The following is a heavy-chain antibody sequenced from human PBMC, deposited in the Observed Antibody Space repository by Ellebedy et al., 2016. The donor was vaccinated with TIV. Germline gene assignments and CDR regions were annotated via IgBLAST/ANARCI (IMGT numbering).Heavy chain of an antibody. Sequence: ASVKVSCKASGYTFTDYYMHWVRQAPGQGLACMGWITPNSGGTNYSQKFQGRVTMTRDTSISTAYMELSRLRSDDTAVYYCAREKGGKYYFDYWGQGTLVTVSS. V-gene: IGHV1-2*02. CDR2: ITPNSGGT. CDR3: AREKGGKYYFDY. J-gene: IGHJ4*02. CDR1: GYTFTDYY.